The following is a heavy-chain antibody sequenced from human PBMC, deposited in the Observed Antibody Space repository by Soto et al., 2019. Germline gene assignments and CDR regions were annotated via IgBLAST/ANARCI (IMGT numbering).Heavy chain of an antibody. Sequence: PSETLSLTCTVSGGSISSSTYYWGWMRQPPGKGLQRIGEIYHNGITNYNPSLRSRLSMSVDKSNNEFSLSLTSVTAADTAVYYCATLPPRIVVVFTEMPTWGQGILVTVSS. J-gene: IGHJ4*02. CDR2: IYHNGIT. CDR3: ATLPPRIVVVFTEMPT. V-gene: IGHV4-39*07. CDR1: GGSISSSTYY. D-gene: IGHD2-21*01.